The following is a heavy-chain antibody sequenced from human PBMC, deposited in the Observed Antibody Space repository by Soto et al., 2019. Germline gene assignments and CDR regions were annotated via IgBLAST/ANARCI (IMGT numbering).Heavy chain of an antibody. CDR1: GFTFTSYA. CDR3: ARAKSTNDCSGATCFSGSHP. V-gene: IGHV3-33*01. J-gene: IGHJ5*02. Sequence: QMQLVESGGGVVQPGTSLRLSCVGSGFTFTSYAIHWVRQTPGKGLEWLAVIWYDGITKFHTASVKGRFAISRDNSNNPLYLQINSLRAEDTALYPCARAKSTNDCSGATCFSGSHPWGQGKLVTVSS. D-gene: IGHD2-15*01. CDR2: IWYDGITK.